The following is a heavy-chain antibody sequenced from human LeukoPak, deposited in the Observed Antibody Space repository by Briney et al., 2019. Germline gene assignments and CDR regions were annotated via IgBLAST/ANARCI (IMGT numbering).Heavy chain of an antibody. CDR1: GYTFAKHA. CDR3: ARATVVPAADYYYYGMDV. Sequence: ASVKVSCKASGYTFAKHAIHWVRQAPGQRLEWMGWINAGNGNTKYSQKFQGRVTITRDTSASTAYMELSSLRSEDTAVYYCARATVVPAADYYYYGMDVWGQGTTVTVSS. CDR2: INAGNGNT. J-gene: IGHJ6*02. V-gene: IGHV1-3*01. D-gene: IGHD2-2*01.